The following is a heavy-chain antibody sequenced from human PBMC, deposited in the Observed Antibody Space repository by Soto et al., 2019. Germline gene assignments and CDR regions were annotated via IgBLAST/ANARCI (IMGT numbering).Heavy chain of an antibody. V-gene: IGHV4-59*01. CDR3: ARDKYCSGGSCRKNWFDP. D-gene: IGHD2-15*01. CDR2: IYDDGSA. J-gene: IGHJ5*02. CDR1: GGSISSSY. Sequence: LSLTCTVSGGSISSSYWSWIRQPPGKGLEWLAYIYDDGSANYNPSLKSRATISLDMSKNQFSLKLTSVTAADTAVYYCARDKYCSGGSCRKNWFDPWGQGTLVTVSS.